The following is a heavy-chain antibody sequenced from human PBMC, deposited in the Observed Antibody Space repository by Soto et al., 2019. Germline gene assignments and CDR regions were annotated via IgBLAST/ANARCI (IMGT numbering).Heavy chain of an antibody. CDR2: MNSDGSKI. Sequence: EVELVESGGGLVQPGGSLRLSCAASGFPFSGYWMHWVRQAPGKGLVWVARMNSDGSKINYADSVKGRFTISRDNAENTLYLQMNSLRAEDTAVYHCGRDVQNDGNYYIDARGKGTTVTVSS. CDR3: GRDVQNDGNYYIDA. J-gene: IGHJ6*03. V-gene: IGHV3-74*01. CDR1: GFPFSGYW.